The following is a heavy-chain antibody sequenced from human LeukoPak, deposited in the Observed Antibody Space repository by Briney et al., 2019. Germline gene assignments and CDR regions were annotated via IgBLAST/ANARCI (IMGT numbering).Heavy chain of an antibody. CDR1: GFTFSSYE. CDR2: ISSSGSTI. Sequence: GGSLRLSCAASGFTFSSYEMNWVRQVPGKGLEWVSYISSSGSTIYYADSVKGRFTISRDNAKNSLYLQMNSLRAEDTAVYYCARGGSRIAVAGTAYYWGQGTLVTVSS. J-gene: IGHJ4*02. V-gene: IGHV3-48*03. D-gene: IGHD6-19*01. CDR3: ARGGSRIAVAGTAYY.